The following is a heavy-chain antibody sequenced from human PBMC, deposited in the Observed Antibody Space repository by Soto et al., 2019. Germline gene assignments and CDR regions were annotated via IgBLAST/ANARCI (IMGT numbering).Heavy chain of an antibody. Sequence: QVQLVQSGAEVKKPGASVKVSCKASGYTFTSYAMHWVRQAPGQRLEWMGWINAGNGNTKYSQKFQGRVTITRDTSTSTDYMELSNLRSEDTAVYYCARGSGLTYFDYWGQGTLVTVSS. D-gene: IGHD3-10*01. CDR3: ARGSGLTYFDY. J-gene: IGHJ4*02. CDR1: GYTFTSYA. CDR2: INAGNGNT. V-gene: IGHV1-3*01.